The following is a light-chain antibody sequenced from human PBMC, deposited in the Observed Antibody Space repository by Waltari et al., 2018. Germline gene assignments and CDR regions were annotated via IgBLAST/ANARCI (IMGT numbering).Light chain of an antibody. Sequence: QSVLTQPPSASGTPRQRVTISCSGSNSTLGRNTVNWYQQLPGTPPTLLVYNNFQRPSGVPDRFSGSKSGTSASLAILGVRPEDEADYYCATWDDTLNGPVFGGGTKLTVL. CDR1: NSTLGRNT. J-gene: IGLJ2*01. CDR2: NNF. CDR3: ATWDDTLNGPV. V-gene: IGLV1-44*01.